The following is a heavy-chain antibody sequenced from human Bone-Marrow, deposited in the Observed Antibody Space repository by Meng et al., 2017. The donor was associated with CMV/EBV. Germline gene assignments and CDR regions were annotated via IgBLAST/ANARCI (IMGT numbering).Heavy chain of an antibody. CDR2: ISSSSSYI. V-gene: IGHV3-21*01. Sequence: GESLKISCAASGFTFSSYSMNRVRQAPGKGLEWVSSISSSSSYIYYADSVKGRFTISRDNAKNSLYLQMNSLRAEDTAVYYCARAPEYYDFWSGYYPGRVLYYYYGMDVWGQGTTVTVSS. J-gene: IGHJ6*02. D-gene: IGHD3-3*01. CDR1: GFTFSSYS. CDR3: ARAPEYYDFWSGYYPGRVLYYYYGMDV.